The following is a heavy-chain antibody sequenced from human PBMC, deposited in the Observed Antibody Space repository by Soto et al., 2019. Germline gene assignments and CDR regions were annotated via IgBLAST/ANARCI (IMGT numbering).Heavy chain of an antibody. D-gene: IGHD3-22*01. CDR2: IISSSIYI. J-gene: IGHJ4*02. CDR3: ARDSLYYDSSGNFDY. Sequence: PGGSLRLSCAASGFTFSSYSMNWVRQAPGKGLEWVSSIISSSIYIYYADSVKGRFTISRDNAKNSLYLQMNSLRAEDTAVYYCARDSLYYDSSGNFDYWGQGTLVTVSS. CDR1: GFTFSSYS. V-gene: IGHV3-21*01.